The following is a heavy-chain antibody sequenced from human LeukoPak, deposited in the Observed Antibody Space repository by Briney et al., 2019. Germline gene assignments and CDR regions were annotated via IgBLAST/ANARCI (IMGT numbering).Heavy chain of an antibody. J-gene: IGHJ3*02. V-gene: IGHV3-33*01. CDR1: GFTFSSYG. Sequence: GGSLRLPCAASGFTFSSYGMHWVRQAPGKGLEWVAVIWYDGSNKYYADSVKGRFTISRDNSKYTLYLQMNSLRAEDTAVYYCAREALGLLDAFDIWGQGTMVTVSS. D-gene: IGHD1-7*01. CDR3: AREALGLLDAFDI. CDR2: IWYDGSNK.